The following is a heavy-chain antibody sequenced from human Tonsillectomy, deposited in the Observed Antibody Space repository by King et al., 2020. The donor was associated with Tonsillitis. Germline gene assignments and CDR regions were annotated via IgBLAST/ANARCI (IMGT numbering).Heavy chain of an antibody. V-gene: IGHV4-39*02. CDR3: AGGEMGATTPEFFQH. CDR2: IYYGGST. J-gene: IGHJ1*01. Sequence: QLQESGPGLVKPSETLSLTCIVSDASVSSTAYYWGWVRQPPGKGLEWIGSIYYGGSTYFYPSLKSRVTISINTSKNEFSLELNSVTAADTAVYYCAGGEMGATTPEFFQHWGQGTLVSVS. CDR1: DASVSSTAYY. D-gene: IGHD1-26*01.